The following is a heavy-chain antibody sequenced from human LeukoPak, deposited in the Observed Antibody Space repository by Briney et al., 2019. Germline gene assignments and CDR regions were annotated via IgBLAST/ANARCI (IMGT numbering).Heavy chain of an antibody. Sequence: RAGESLKISCKGSGCSFPNYWIGWVRQMPGKGLEWMGLIYPGESDIRYSPSFQGQVTISADKSISTAYLQWSSLKASDTAMYYCAIGYCSSTSCFRFDPWGQGTLVTVSS. D-gene: IGHD2-2*01. J-gene: IGHJ5*02. V-gene: IGHV5-51*01. CDR1: GCSFPNYW. CDR3: AIGYCSSTSCFRFDP. CDR2: IYPGESDI.